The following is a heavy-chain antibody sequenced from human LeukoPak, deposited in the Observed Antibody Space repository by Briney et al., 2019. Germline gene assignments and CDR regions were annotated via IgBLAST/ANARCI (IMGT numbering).Heavy chain of an antibody. J-gene: IGHJ4*02. CDR1: GFTFSSYA. V-gene: IGHV3-23*01. Sequence: PGGSLRLSCAASGFTFSSYAMSWVRQAPGKGLEWVSVISGSSGSTYCADSVKGRFTISRDNSKNTLYLQMNSLRVEDTAVYYCAKGGTWELLRHFDYWGQGSLVTVSS. D-gene: IGHD1-26*01. CDR3: AKGGTWELLRHFDY. CDR2: ISGSSGST.